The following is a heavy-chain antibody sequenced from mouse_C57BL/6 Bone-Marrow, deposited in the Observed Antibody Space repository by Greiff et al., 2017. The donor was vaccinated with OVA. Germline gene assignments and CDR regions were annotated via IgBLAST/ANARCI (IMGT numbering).Heavy chain of an antibody. CDR1: GFTFSSYA. V-gene: IGHV5-4*03. J-gene: IGHJ4*01. CDR3: ARASGGYLYAMDY. CDR2: ISDGGSYT. Sequence: EVKLMESGGGLVKPGGSQKLSCAASGFTFSSYAMSWVRQTPEKRLEWVATISDGGSYTYYPDNVKGRFTISRDNAKNNLYLQMSHLKSEDTAMYYCARASGGYLYAMDYWGQGTSVTVSS. D-gene: IGHD1-1*02.